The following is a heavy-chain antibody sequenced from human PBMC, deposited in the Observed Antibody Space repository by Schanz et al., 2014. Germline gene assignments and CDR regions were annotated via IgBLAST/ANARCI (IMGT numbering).Heavy chain of an antibody. Sequence: QLQLVQSGAEVKKPGSSMKVSCKASGGTFSTYPINWLRQAPGQGLEWMGRIIPILGIANYAQKFQGRVTITADKSTFTAYMDVSSLRSDDTAVYYCARGGGPEDVFDIWGQGTILTVSS. CDR2: IIPILGIA. CDR1: GGTFSTYP. D-gene: IGHD2-15*01. V-gene: IGHV1-69*02. CDR3: ARGGGPEDVFDI. J-gene: IGHJ3*02.